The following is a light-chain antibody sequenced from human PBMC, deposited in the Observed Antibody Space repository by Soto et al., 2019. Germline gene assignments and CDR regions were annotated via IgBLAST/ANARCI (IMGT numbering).Light chain of an antibody. Sequence: EIVMTQSTATLSVSPGERVTLSCRASQSVSNNLAWYQQKPGQAPRLLIYGATATATGIPARFSGSGSGTEFTLTISSLQSEDFAVYYCQQHNDWPLTFGGGTKVEIK. CDR1: QSVSNN. CDR2: GAT. CDR3: QQHNDWPLT. V-gene: IGKV3-15*01. J-gene: IGKJ4*01.